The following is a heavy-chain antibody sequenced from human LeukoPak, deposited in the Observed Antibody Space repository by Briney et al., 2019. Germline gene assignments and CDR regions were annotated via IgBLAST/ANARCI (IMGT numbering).Heavy chain of an antibody. Sequence: GGSLRLSCAASGFTFSSYSMNWVRQAPGKGLEWVSSISSSSSYIYYADSVKGRFTISRDNAKNSLYLQMNRLRAEDTAVYYCARGTRVTYCSSTSCPSVYWGQGTLVTVSS. CDR1: GFTFSSYS. CDR2: ISSSSSYI. D-gene: IGHD2-2*01. V-gene: IGHV3-21*01. CDR3: ARGTRVTYCSSTSCPSVY. J-gene: IGHJ4*02.